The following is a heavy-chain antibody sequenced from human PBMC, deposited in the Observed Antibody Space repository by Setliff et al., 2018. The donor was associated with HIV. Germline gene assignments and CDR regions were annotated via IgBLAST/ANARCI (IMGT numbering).Heavy chain of an antibody. J-gene: IGHJ3*02. CDR3: ARDSEWGSYIFWTFDI. V-gene: IGHV1-69*13. CDR1: GGTFSSYG. D-gene: IGHD1-26*01. Sequence: SVKVSCKTSGGTFSSYGISWVRQAPGQGLEWMGDFAQKFQGRVTITADESTSTAYMELRSLRSDDTAVYYCARDSEWGSYIFWTFDIWGQGTMVTVSS.